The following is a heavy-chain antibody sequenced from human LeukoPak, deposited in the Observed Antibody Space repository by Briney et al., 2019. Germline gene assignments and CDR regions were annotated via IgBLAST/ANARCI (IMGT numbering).Heavy chain of an antibody. CDR3: AKEVDCPSDCLFFHS. V-gene: IGHV3-43*01. Sequence: GGSLRLSCAASGFNFDRFTIHWVRQTPGKGLEWVSLINRRGHTFYADSVKGRFTISRDNSRNSVFLQMNSLRPEDTALYHCAKEVDCPSDCLFFHSWGQGTLVTVSS. D-gene: IGHD2-21*02. CDR1: GFNFDRFT. J-gene: IGHJ4*02. CDR2: INRRGHT.